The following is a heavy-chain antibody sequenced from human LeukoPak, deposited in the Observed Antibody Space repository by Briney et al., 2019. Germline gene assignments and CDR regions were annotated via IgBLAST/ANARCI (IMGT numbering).Heavy chain of an antibody. Sequence: GGSLRLSCAASGFTFSSYAMSCVRQSPRKGLEWVSAISGSGGSTYYADSVKGRCTISRDNSKNTLYLQMNSLRAEYTAVYYCANLEPSRRYDSSGPPGGWGQGTLVTVSS. D-gene: IGHD3-22*01. CDR2: ISGSGGST. CDR1: GFTFSSYA. V-gene: IGHV3-23*01. J-gene: IGHJ4*02. CDR3: ANLEPSRRYDSSGPPGG.